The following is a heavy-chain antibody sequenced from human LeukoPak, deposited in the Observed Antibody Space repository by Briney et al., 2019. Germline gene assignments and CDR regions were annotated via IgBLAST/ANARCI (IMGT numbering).Heavy chain of an antibody. CDR1: GGSISTYY. V-gene: IGHV4-59*01. CDR3: ARDGYSGSDAL. J-gene: IGHJ4*02. Sequence: SETLSLTCTVSGGSISTYYWSWIRQPPGKGLEWIGYIYHSGSTKYNPSLKSRVTISVDTSQNQFSLKLSSVTAADTAVYYCARDGYSGSDALWSQGTLVTVSS. D-gene: IGHD5-12*01. CDR2: IYHSGST.